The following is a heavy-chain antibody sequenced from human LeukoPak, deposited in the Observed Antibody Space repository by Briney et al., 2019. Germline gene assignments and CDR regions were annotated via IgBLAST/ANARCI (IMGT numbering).Heavy chain of an antibody. CDR1: GFTFSSYS. CDR2: ISYAGPYI. CDR3: AKDRPHPSAEPTNFDY. J-gene: IGHJ4*02. Sequence: GGSLRLSCAASGFTFSSYSMNWVRQAPGKGLEWVSSISYAGPYIYYADSVKGRFTISRDNAKNSLYLQMNSLRAEDTAVYYCAKDRPHPSAEPTNFDYWGQGTLVTASS. V-gene: IGHV3-21*04. D-gene: IGHD1-14*01.